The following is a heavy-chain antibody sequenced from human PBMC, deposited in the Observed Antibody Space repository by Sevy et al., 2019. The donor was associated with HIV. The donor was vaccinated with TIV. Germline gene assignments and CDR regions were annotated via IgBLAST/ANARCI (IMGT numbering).Heavy chain of an antibody. D-gene: IGHD1-26*01. CDR2: MNVDGNEK. V-gene: IGHV3-7*03. Sequence: GGSLRLSCAASGFRFTNYWMGWVRQTPGKGLEWVANMNVDGNEKYYVDSVKGRFTVSRDNAKNSLFLLMNSLRAEDTAVYYCARDPQEWELLLDYWGQGTLVTVSS. CDR1: GFRFTNYW. J-gene: IGHJ4*02. CDR3: ARDPQEWELLLDY.